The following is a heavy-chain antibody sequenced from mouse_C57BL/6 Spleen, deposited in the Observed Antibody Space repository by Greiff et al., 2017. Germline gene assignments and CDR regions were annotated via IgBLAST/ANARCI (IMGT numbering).Heavy chain of an antibody. CDR2: IWTGGGT. CDR3: ARSSVPMDY. Sequence: FQLRESGPGLVAPSRSLSITCPVSGFSLPGTAISWVRQPPGKGLEWLGVIWTGGGTNYNSALKSRLSISKDNSKSQVFLKMNSLQTDDTARYYCARSSVPMDYWGQGTSVTVSS. J-gene: IGHJ4*01. V-gene: IGHV2-9-1*01. D-gene: IGHD3-2*02. CDR1: GFSLPGTA.